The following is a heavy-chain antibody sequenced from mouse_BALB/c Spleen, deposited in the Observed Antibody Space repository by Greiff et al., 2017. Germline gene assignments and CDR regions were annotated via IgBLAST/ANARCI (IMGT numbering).Heavy chain of an antibody. Sequence: VNLVESGPGLVAPSQSLSITCTVSGFSLTSYGVHWVRQPPGKGLEWLGVIWAGGSTNYNSALMSRLSISKDNSKSQVFLKMNSLQTDDTAMYYCARDLGLDAMDYWGQGTSVTVSS. D-gene: IGHD4-1*01. V-gene: IGHV2-9*02. CDR3: ARDLGLDAMDY. CDR2: IWAGGST. CDR1: GFSLTSYG. J-gene: IGHJ4*01.